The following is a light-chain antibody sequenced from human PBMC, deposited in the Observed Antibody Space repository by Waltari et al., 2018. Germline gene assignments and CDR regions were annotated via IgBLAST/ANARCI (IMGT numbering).Light chain of an antibody. CDR3: NSRDSSGNPFV. J-gene: IGLJ1*01. CDR1: SFRYYY. Sequence: SSELTQDPAVSVALGQTVRITCQGDSFRYYYANCYHQKPGQAPLLVMSGKNNPPSEIPDRFPGSSSADAASLTITGAQAEGEADYYCNSRDSSGNPFVFGPGTKVTVL. CDR2: GKN. V-gene: IGLV3-19*01.